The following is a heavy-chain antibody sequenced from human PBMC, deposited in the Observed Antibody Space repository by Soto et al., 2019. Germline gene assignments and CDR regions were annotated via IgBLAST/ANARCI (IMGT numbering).Heavy chain of an antibody. CDR2: ISYDGSNK. V-gene: IGHV3-30-3*01. Sequence: GGSLRLSCAASGFTFSSYAMHWVRQAPGKGLEWVAVISYDGSNKYYADSVKGRFTISRDNSKNTLYLQVNSLRAEDTAVYYCASASIAAPNDYWGQGTLVTVSS. D-gene: IGHD6-6*01. CDR1: GFTFSSYA. J-gene: IGHJ4*02. CDR3: ASASIAAPNDY.